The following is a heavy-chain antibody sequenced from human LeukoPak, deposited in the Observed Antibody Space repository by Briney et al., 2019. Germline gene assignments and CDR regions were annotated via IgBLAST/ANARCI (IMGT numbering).Heavy chain of an antibody. D-gene: IGHD5-18*01. CDR1: GFTFSTYG. CDR2: ISYDGINK. J-gene: IGHJ4*02. Sequence: PGGSLRLSCAASGFTFSTYGIHWVCQAPGQGLEWVAVISYDGINKYYADSVKGRSTTSRDNSRNTLFLQMNSLRVEDTAVYYCAKDSSQYTYGFGGTFDYWGQGTLVTVSS. CDR3: AKDSSQYTYGFGGTFDY. V-gene: IGHV3-30*18.